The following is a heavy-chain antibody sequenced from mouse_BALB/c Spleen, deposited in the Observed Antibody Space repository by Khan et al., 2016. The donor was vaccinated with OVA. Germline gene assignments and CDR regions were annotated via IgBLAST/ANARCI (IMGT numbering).Heavy chain of an antibody. Sequence: EVQLQESGPSLVKPSQTLSLTCSVTGDSITRGYWNWIRKFPGNKLDCMGYISYSGNTYCNPSLKSRISITRDTSKNQYYLQLNSVTTEDTATYYCACELRGFAYWGQGTLVTVSA. CDR3: ACELRGFAY. D-gene: IGHD1-1*01. CDR2: ISYSGNT. J-gene: IGHJ3*01. CDR1: GDSITRGY. V-gene: IGHV3-8*02.